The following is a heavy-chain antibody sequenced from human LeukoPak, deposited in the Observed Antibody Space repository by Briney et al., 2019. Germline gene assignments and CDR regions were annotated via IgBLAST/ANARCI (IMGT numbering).Heavy chain of an antibody. Sequence: SETLSLTCIVSGGSISSYSWNWIRQSPGKGLEWVGYISHSGTTSYNSSLKSRVTISVDTSRNQLSLKLTSVTAADTAVYYCARWDDSAWGFGNWGPGTLVTVSS. CDR1: GGSISSYS. CDR2: ISHSGTT. D-gene: IGHD6-19*01. J-gene: IGHJ4*02. CDR3: ARWDDSAWGFGN. V-gene: IGHV4-59*08.